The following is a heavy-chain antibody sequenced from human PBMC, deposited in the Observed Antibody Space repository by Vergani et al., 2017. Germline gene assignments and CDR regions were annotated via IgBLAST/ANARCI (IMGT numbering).Heavy chain of an antibody. CDR1: GYTFTSYY. CDR3: SRGVYSSSWYRNWFDP. V-gene: IGHV1-46*01. J-gene: IGHJ5*02. CDR2: INPSGGST. D-gene: IGHD6-13*01. Sequence: QVQLVQSGAEVKKPGASVKVSCKASGYTFTSYYMHWVRQAPGQGLEWMGIINPSGGSTSYAQKFQGRVTMTRDTSTSTVYMELSSLRSEDTAVNYCSRGVYSSSWYRNWFDPWGQGTLVTVSS.